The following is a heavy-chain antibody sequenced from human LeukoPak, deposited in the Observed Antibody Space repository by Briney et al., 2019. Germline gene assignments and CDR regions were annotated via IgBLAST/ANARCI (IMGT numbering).Heavy chain of an antibody. CDR2: INPSGGST. Sequence: ASVKVSCKASGYAFTSYYMHWVRQAPGQGLEWMGIINPSGGSTSYAQKFQGRVTMTRDTSTSTVYMELSSLRSEDTAVYYCARDPHGDYYFDYWGQGTLVTVSS. V-gene: IGHV1-46*01. D-gene: IGHD4-17*01. J-gene: IGHJ4*02. CDR3: ARDPHGDYYFDY. CDR1: GYAFTSYY.